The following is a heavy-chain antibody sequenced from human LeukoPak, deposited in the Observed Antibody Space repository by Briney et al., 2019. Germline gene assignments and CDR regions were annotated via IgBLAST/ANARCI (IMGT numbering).Heavy chain of an antibody. D-gene: IGHD1-26*01. Sequence: ASVKVSCKASGYTFTGYYMHWVRQAPGQGLEWMGWINPNSGGTSYAQKFQGRVTMTRDTSISTVYMELSRLKSDDTAVFYCARDRGELPPYDAFDIWGQGNNGHHLF. V-gene: IGHV1-2*02. CDR3: ARDRGELPPYDAFDI. CDR2: INPNSGGT. J-gene: IGHJ3*02. CDR1: GYTFTGYY.